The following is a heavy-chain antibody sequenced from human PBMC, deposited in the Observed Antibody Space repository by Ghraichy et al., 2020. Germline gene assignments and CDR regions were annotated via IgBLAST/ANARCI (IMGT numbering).Heavy chain of an antibody. CDR1: GYTLTELS. CDR2: FDPEDGET. CDR3: ATLGYSSGWSPRYGMDV. D-gene: IGHD6-19*01. Sequence: ASVKVSCKVSGYTLTELSMHWVRQAPGKGLEWMGGFDPEDGETIYAQKFQGRVTMTEDTSTDTAYMELSSLRSEDTAVYYCATLGYSSGWSPRYGMDVWGQGTTVTVSS. J-gene: IGHJ6*02. V-gene: IGHV1-24*01.